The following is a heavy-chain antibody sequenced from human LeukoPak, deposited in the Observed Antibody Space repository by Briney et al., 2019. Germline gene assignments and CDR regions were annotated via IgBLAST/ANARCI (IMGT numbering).Heavy chain of an antibody. Sequence: SETLSLTCGVCVHPLSSIYFWGWIRQPPGKGLEDIGNIYHSETAYYNPSLKPRVPIPIDTPKNPVSLKLSPVTRADTSVYYCARVMYYDDSGYYYDFDYWGEGTLATVSS. V-gene: IGHV4-38-2*01. J-gene: IGHJ4*02. CDR2: IYHSETA. D-gene: IGHD3-22*01. CDR3: ARVMYYDDSGYYYDFDY. CDR1: VHPLSSIYF.